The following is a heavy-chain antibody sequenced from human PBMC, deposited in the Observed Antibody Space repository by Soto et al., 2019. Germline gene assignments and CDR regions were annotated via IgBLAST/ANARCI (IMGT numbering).Heavy chain of an antibody. J-gene: IGHJ1*01. CDR1: GFTFSSYA. V-gene: IGHV3-23*01. CDR3: AKDVHYDIVTGIEYFDH. Sequence: EVQLLESGGGLVQPGGSLKISCAVSGFTFSSYAMSWVRQAPGKGLEWVSGISGTGRVTNCAESVKGRFTISRDNPKNTLYLEMKSLRVEDTAVYYCAKDVHYDIVTGIEYFDHWGQGPRVTVSS. D-gene: IGHD3-9*01. CDR2: ISGTGRVT.